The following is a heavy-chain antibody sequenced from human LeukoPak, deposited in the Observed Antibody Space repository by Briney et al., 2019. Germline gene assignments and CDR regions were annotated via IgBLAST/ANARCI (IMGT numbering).Heavy chain of an antibody. V-gene: IGHV3-7*01. CDR3: VRGWADTVMSRMDS. CDR1: GFTFSTYW. J-gene: IGHJ4*02. CDR2: IKQDGSGQ. D-gene: IGHD5-18*01. Sequence: GGPLRLSCAASGFTFSTYWMNWLRQAPGKGLEGVPNIKQDGSGQFYVDSVKGRFTISRDNAKTSLYLQMNSLRAEDTAVYYCVRGWADTVMSRMDSWGQGTLVTVSS.